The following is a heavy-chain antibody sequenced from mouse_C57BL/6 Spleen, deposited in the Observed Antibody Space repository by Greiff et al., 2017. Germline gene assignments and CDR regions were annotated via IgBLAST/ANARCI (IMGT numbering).Heavy chain of an antibody. V-gene: IGHV1-9*01. CDR3: ARWPYDDDGPFYYAMDY. CDR2: ILPGSGST. J-gene: IGHJ4*01. Sequence: QVQLQQSGAELMKPGASVKLSCKATGYTFTGYWIEWVKQRPGHGLEWIGEILPGSGSTNYNEKFKGKATFTADTSSNTAYMQLSSLTTEDSAIYYCARWPYDDDGPFYYAMDYWGQGTSVTVSA. D-gene: IGHD2-4*01. CDR1: GYTFTGYW.